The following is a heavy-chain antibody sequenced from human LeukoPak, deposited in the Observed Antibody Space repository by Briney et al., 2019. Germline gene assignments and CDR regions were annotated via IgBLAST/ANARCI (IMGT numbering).Heavy chain of an antibody. D-gene: IGHD2-15*01. Sequence: GGSLRLFCAASGFTFSSYAMSWVRQAPGKRLEWDSAISGSGGSTYYADSVKGRFTISRDNSKNTLYLQMNSLRAEDTAVYYCAKDGYCSGGSCHLFDYWGQGTLVTVSS. CDR3: AKDGYCSGGSCHLFDY. J-gene: IGHJ4*02. CDR1: GFTFSSYA. CDR2: ISGSGGST. V-gene: IGHV3-23*01.